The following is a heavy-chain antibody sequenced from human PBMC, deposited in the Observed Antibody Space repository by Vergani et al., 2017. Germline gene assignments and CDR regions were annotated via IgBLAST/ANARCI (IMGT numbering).Heavy chain of an antibody. V-gene: IGHV4-4*02. CDR1: GGSISSDNW. Sequence: QVQLQQWGPGLVTPSGTRSLTCAVYGGSISSDNWWNWVRQAPGKGLQLSGEIHRSRSTNYNPSLRRRVTISLDKSKHQFSLKLTSVTAADTAVYFCASNPRLGGDVVDSWGQGTLVTVSS. J-gene: IGHJ4*02. D-gene: IGHD3-16*01. CDR3: ASNPRLGGDVVDS. CDR2: IHRSRST.